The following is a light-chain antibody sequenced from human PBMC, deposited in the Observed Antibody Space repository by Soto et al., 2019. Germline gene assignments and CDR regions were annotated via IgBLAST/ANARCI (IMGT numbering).Light chain of an antibody. CDR1: QSVGSK. CDR3: QRYNNWPFT. J-gene: IGKJ2*01. CDR2: GAS. V-gene: IGKV3-15*01. Sequence: EIVMMQSPASLSVSPGERATLYCRASQSVGSKLAWYKQKGGQAPRLLIYGASTRATGIPNRFSGSGSGTEINLTLGSMLSEDFAVYYCQRYNNWPFTFCKGTKLDI.